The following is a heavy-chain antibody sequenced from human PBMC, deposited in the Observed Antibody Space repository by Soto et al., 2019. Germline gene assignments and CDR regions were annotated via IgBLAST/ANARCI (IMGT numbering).Heavy chain of an antibody. V-gene: IGHV1-18*01. CDR3: ARVYDYVWGSYRYFDY. D-gene: IGHD3-16*02. J-gene: IGHJ4*02. CDR2: ISAYNGNT. CDR1: GYTFTSYG. Sequence: AAVKVSCKASGYTFTSYGISWVRQAPGQGLEWMGWISAYNGNTNYGQKLQGRVTMTTDTSTSTAYMELRSLRSDDTAVYYCARVYDYVWGSYRYFDYWGQGTLVTVSS.